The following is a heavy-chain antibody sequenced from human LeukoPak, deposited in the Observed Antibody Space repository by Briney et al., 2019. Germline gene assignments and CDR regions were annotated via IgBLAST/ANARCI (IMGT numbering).Heavy chain of an antibody. CDR1: GFTFSSYG. J-gene: IGHJ4*02. Sequence: GGSLRLSCAASGFTFSSYGMHWVRQAPGKGLEWVAFIRYDGSKKYYADSVKGRFSISRDKSKNTLYLQMNSLRAEDTAVYYCVGGDYWGQGTLVTVSS. CDR3: VGGDY. V-gene: IGHV3-30*02. CDR2: IRYDGSKK.